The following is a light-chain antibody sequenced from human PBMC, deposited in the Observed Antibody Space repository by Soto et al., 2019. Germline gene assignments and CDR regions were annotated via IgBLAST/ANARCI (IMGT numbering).Light chain of an antibody. Sequence: EIVLTQSPGTLSLSPGERATLSCRASQSVSSSYLAWYQQKPGQAPRLLIYGASSRATGIPDRFSGSGSGTEFTLNISRLEPEYFAVYYCQQYGSSNRTFGQGTKV. CDR3: QQYGSSNRT. V-gene: IGKV3-20*01. J-gene: IGKJ1*01. CDR2: GAS. CDR1: QSVSSSY.